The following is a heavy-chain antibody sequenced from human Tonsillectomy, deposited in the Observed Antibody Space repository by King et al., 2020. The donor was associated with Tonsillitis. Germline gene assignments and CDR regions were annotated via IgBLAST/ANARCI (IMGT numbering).Heavy chain of an antibody. D-gene: IGHD2-2*01. Sequence: QLVQSGAEVKKPGASVKVSCKASGYTFNNYGFSWVRQAPGQGLEWMGWICAYNANTHYAQEFQGRLTMTTDTATSTAYMELRSLRSDDTGVYYCATESRVVPTASHFWRRGTVVTVPS. J-gene: IGHJ4*02. CDR2: ICAYNANT. CDR3: ATESRVVPTASHF. CDR1: GYTFNNYG. V-gene: IGHV1-18*04.